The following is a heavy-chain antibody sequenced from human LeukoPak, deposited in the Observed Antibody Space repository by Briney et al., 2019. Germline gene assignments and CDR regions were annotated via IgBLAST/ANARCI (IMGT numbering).Heavy chain of an antibody. V-gene: IGHV3-15*07. J-gene: IGHJ4*02. Sequence: GESLRLSCAASGFTFNSAWMNWVRQAPGKGLEWVGRIKSKTDGGTTDYAAPVKGRFTISRDDSKNTLYLQMNSLKTEDTAVYYCARVDYDFWSGYYLDYWGQGTLVTVSS. CDR1: GFTFNSAW. CDR2: IKSKTDGGTT. CDR3: ARVDYDFWSGYYLDY. D-gene: IGHD3-3*01.